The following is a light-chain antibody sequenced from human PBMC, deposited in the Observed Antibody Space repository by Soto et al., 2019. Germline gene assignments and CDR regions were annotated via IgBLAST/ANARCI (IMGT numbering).Light chain of an antibody. Sequence: DIVMTQTPLSLSVTPGQPASISCKSSQSLLHSDGKTYLYWYLQKPGQPPQLLIYELSNRLSGVLDRCSGSGSGAECALKISRVEGEDVAVYYCIHGIRPRRLTFGGGTKVEI. CDR1: QSLLHSDGKTY. V-gene: IGKV2D-29*01. CDR2: ELS. J-gene: IGKJ4*01. CDR3: IHGIRPRRLT.